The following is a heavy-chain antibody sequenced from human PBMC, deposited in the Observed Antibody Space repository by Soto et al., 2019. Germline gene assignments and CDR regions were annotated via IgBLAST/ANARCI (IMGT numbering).Heavy chain of an antibody. CDR3: ARIDYGDYRLTN. D-gene: IGHD4-17*01. CDR1: GGSFSRYY. Sequence: SPALSLTCAVYGGSFSRYYWSWIRQHPGRGLEWIGEINHGGSTNYNPSLKSRVTISVDTSKNHFSLRLPSVTAADTAVYYCARIDYGDYRLTNWGPGTLVTVSS. V-gene: IGHV4-34*01. CDR2: INHGGST. J-gene: IGHJ4*02.